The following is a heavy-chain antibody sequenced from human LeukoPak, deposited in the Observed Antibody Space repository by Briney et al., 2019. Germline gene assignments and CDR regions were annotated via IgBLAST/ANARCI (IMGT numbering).Heavy chain of an antibody. V-gene: IGHV4-38-2*02. Sequence: SETLSLTCIVSGYSIGSDFYWGWIRQPPGKGLEWIASIYRSGNTYSTSSLKSRVRMSIDTSKNHFSLRLTSVTAADPAVYYCARHSVASPSDAWGPGPLVTVSS. CDR3: ARHSVASPSDA. CDR1: GYSIGSDFY. D-gene: IGHD2-21*01. CDR2: IYRSGNT. J-gene: IGHJ5*02.